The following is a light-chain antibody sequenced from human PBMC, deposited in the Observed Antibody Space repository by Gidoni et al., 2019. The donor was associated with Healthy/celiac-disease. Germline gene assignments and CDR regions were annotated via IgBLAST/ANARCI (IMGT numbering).Light chain of an antibody. J-gene: IGKJ1*01. Sequence: LQMTQSPSTLSASVGDRVTLTCRASQGISNSLAWYQQKPGKAPKLLLYAASRLESGVPSRFSGSGSGTDYTLTISSLQPEDFATYYCQQYYSTPQTFGQGTKVEIK. CDR2: AAS. CDR3: QQYYSTPQT. CDR1: QGISNS. V-gene: IGKV1-NL1*01.